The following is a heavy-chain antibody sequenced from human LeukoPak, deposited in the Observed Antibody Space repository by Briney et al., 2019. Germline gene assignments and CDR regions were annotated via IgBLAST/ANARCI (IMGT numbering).Heavy chain of an antibody. J-gene: IGHJ4*02. V-gene: IGHV1-2*02. CDR1: GYTFTGYY. CDR2: INPNSGGT. D-gene: IGHD2-2*02. CDR3: ARDGGYCSSTSCYTGLDY. Sequence: ASVKVSCKASGYTFTGYYMHRVRQAPGQGLEWMGWINPNSGGTNYAQKFQGRVTMTRDTSISTAYMELSRLRSDDTAVYYCARDGGYCSSTSCYTGLDYWGQGTLVTVSS.